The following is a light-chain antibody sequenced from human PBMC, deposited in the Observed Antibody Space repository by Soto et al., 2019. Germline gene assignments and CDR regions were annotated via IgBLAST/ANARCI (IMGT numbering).Light chain of an antibody. CDR3: TSYAGSDNLV. CDR1: SSDVGGYNY. V-gene: IGLV2-8*01. Sequence: QSVLTQPPSASGSPGQSVTISCTGTSSDVGGYNYVSWYQQHAGKAPKLMIYEVSTRPSGVPDRFSGSKSGNTASLTVSGLQAEDEADYYCTSYAGSDNLVFGGGTKVTVL. J-gene: IGLJ2*01. CDR2: EVS.